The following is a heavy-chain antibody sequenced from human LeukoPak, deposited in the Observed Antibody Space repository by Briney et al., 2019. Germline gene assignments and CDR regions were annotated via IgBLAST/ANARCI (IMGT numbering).Heavy chain of an antibody. J-gene: IGHJ5*02. CDR2: MNPNSGNT. D-gene: IGHD1-14*01. CDR3: ARGRSFFRNHYNWFDP. V-gene: IGHV1-8*01. CDR1: GYTFTSYD. Sequence: ASVKVSCKASGYTFTSYDIDWVRQATGQGLEWMGWMNPNSGNTGYAQKFQGRVTMTRNTSISTAYMELSSLRSEDTAVYYCARGRSFFRNHYNWFDPLVQGALVSDSS.